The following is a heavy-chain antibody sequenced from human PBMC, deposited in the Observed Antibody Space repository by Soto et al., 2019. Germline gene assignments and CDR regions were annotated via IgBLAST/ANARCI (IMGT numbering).Heavy chain of an antibody. D-gene: IGHD5-12*01. Sequence: GGSLRLSCAASGFSVTGNHMTWVRQAPGKGLEWVSSLYTGGTTYYADSVQGRFTISRDSSKDTLFLQMDRLRVEDSAVYYCARDLATVGKGFDSWGPGTLVTVSS. CDR2: LYTGGTT. CDR1: GFSVTGNH. V-gene: IGHV3-53*01. CDR3: ARDLATVGKGFDS. J-gene: IGHJ4*02.